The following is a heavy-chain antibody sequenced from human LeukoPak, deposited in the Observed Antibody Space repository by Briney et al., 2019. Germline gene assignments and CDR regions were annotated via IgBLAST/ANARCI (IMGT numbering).Heavy chain of an antibody. D-gene: IGHD6-13*01. Sequence: GGSLRLSCAASGFTFSSYWMSWVRQAPGKGLEGVANIKQDGSEKYYVHSLKGRFTISRDNAKNSLYLQMNSLRAEDTAVYYCARGEIAAAPVDPWGQGTLVTVSS. CDR2: IKQDGSEK. CDR1: GFTFSSYW. V-gene: IGHV3-7*01. CDR3: ARGEIAAAPVDP. J-gene: IGHJ5*02.